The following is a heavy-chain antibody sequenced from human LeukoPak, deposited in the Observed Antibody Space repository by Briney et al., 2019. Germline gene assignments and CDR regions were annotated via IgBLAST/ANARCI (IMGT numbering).Heavy chain of an antibody. D-gene: IGHD3-3*01. CDR1: GGTFSSYA. V-gene: IGHV1-69*13. CDR2: IIPIFGTA. J-gene: IGHJ4*02. CDR3: ARGFWSGYFDY. Sequence: GASVKVSCTASGGTFSSYAISWVRQAPGQGLEWMGGIIPIFGTANYAQKFQGRVTITADESTSTAYMELSSLRSEDTAVYYCARGFWSGYFDYWGQGTLVTVSS.